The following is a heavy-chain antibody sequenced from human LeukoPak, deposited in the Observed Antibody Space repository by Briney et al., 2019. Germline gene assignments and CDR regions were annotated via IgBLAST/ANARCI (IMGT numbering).Heavy chain of an antibody. CDR3: ARSLSGYNTDPFFEQ. CDR2: ISSTFAI. J-gene: IGHJ4*02. D-gene: IGHD5-12*01. CDR1: GFTFSSFE. V-gene: IGHV3-48*03. Sequence: GGSLRLSCVVSGFTFSSFEMNWVRQAPGKGLEWVSYISSTFAIHYADSVKGRFTISRDNARDSLYLQMNSLRDEDTAVYYCARSLSGYNTDPFFEQWGQGALVTVSS.